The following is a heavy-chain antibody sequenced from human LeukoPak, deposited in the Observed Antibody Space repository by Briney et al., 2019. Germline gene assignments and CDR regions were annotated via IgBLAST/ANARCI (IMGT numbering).Heavy chain of an antibody. D-gene: IGHD4-17*01. V-gene: IGHV3-30*03. CDR1: GFTFRTYG. CDR3: APPTTVTAHFDY. J-gene: IGHJ4*02. CDR2: ISYDGSDK. Sequence: AGGSLRLSCAASGFTFRTYGMHWVRQAPGKGLEWVAVISYDGSDKYYADSVKGRFTISRDNSKNTLYLQMNSLRAEDTAVYYCAPPTTVTAHFDYWGQGTLVTVSS.